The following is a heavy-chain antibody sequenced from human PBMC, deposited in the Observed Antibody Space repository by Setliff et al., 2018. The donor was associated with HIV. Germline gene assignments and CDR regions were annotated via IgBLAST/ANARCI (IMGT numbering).Heavy chain of an antibody. D-gene: IGHD6-6*01. J-gene: IGHJ4*02. CDR1: GGSISSYY. V-gene: IGHV4-59*08. CDR3: ARGDSSYHYFDY. Sequence: SSETLSLTCTVSGGSISSYYWSWIRQPPGKGLEWIGYIYYSGSTNYNPSLKSRVTISVDTSKNQFSLKLSSVTVADTAVYYCARGDSSYHYFDYWGQGMLVTVSS. CDR2: IYYSGST.